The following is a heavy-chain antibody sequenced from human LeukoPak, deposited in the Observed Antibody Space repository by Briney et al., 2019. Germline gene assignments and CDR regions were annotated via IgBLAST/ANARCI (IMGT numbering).Heavy chain of an antibody. CDR2: INPNSGGT. Sequence: GASVKVSCKATGYTFTGYYMHWVRQAPGQGLEWMGWINPNSGGTNYAQKFQGRVTMTRDTSITTAYMELSRLRSDDTAVYYCARDNREVRGGDCFDVWGKGTTATVSS. J-gene: IGHJ6*04. D-gene: IGHD2-21*02. CDR1: GYTFTGYY. CDR3: ARDNREVRGGDCFDV. V-gene: IGHV1-2*02.